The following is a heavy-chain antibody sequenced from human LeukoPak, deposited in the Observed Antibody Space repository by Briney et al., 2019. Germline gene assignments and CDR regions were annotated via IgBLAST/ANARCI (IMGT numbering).Heavy chain of an antibody. Sequence: SQTLSLTCTVSGGSISSGDYYWSWIRQPPGKGLEWIGYIYYSGSTYYNPSLKSRATISVDTSKNQFSLKLSSVTAADTAVYYCARVDSSGTWYFDLWGRGTLVTVSS. CDR1: GGSISSGDYY. D-gene: IGHD3-22*01. CDR2: IYYSGST. J-gene: IGHJ2*01. CDR3: ARVDSSGTWYFDL. V-gene: IGHV4-30-4*01.